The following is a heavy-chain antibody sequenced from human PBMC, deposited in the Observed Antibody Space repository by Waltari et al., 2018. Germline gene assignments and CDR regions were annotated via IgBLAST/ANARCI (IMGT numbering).Heavy chain of an antibody. CDR1: GFTFSSYA. CDR3: AKGQLGPYYFDY. J-gene: IGHJ4*02. V-gene: IGHV3-23*01. D-gene: IGHD7-27*01. Sequence: EVQLLESGGGLVQPGGSLRLSCAASGFTFSSYAMSWVRQAPGKGLEGVSAISGSGGSTYYADSVKGRFTISRDNSKNTLYLQMNSLRAEDTAVYYCAKGQLGPYYFDYWGQGTLVTVSS. CDR2: ISGSGGST.